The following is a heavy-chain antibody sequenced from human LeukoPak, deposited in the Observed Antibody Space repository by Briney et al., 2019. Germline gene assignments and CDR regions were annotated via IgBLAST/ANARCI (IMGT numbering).Heavy chain of an antibody. Sequence: GGSLRLSCAASGFTFSSYWMSWVRQAPGKGVECVANIKQDGSEKYYVDSVKGRFIISRDNAKNSLYLQMNSLRAEDTAVYYCAKGAFRDQVQGYYYMDVWGKGTTVTVSS. CDR3: AKGAFRDQVQGYYYMDV. CDR2: IKQDGSEK. CDR1: GFTFSSYW. V-gene: IGHV3-7*01. J-gene: IGHJ6*03. D-gene: IGHD3-10*01.